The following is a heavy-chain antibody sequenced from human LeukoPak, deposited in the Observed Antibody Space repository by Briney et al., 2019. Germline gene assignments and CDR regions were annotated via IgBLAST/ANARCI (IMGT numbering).Heavy chain of an antibody. CDR3: ARDGGDYDILTGYYPDAFDI. J-gene: IGHJ3*02. D-gene: IGHD3-9*01. CDR1: GGSISSYY. Sequence: SETLSLTCTVSGGSISSYYWSWIRQPPGKGLEWIGYIYYSGSTNYNPSLKSRVTISVDTSKNQFSLKLSSVTAADTAVYYCARDGGDYDILTGYYPDAFDIWGQGTMVTVSS. CDR2: IYYSGST. V-gene: IGHV4-59*01.